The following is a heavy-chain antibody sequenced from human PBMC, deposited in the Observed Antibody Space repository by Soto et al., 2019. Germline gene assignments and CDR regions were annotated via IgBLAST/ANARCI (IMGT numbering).Heavy chain of an antibody. CDR3: AAWTVRETDYYYYYGMDV. Sequence: SVKVSCKASGFTFTSSAVQWVRQDRGQRLEWIGWIVVGSGNTNYAQKFQERVTITRDMSTRTAYMELSSLRAEDTAVYYCAAWTVRETDYYYYYGMDVWGQGTTFTVAS. CDR1: GFTFTSSA. CDR2: IVVGSGNT. D-gene: IGHD3-10*01. V-gene: IGHV1-58*01. J-gene: IGHJ6*02.